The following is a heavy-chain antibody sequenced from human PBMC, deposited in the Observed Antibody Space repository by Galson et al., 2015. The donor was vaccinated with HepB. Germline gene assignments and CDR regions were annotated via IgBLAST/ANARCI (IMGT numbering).Heavy chain of an antibody. CDR1: GYTFTGYY. D-gene: IGHD1-1*01. CDR2: INPNSGGT. V-gene: IGHV1-2*02. CDR3: ARVWELERRGSITNWFDP. J-gene: IGHJ5*02. Sequence: SVKVSCKASGYTFTGYYMHWVRQAPGQGLEWMGWINPNSGGTNYAQKFQGRVTMTRDTSISTAYMELSRLRSDDTAVYYCARVWELERRGSITNWFDPWGQGTLVTVSS.